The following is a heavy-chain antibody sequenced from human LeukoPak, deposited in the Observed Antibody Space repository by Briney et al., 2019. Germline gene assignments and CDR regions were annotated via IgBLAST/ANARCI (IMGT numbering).Heavy chain of an antibody. J-gene: IGHJ4*02. CDR3: ARVSPNTVTTLQYFDY. D-gene: IGHD4-17*01. CDR2: ISSSGTTI. V-gene: IGHV3-48*03. CDR1: GFTFSTYE. Sequence: GGSLRLSCAASGFTFSTYEMNWVRQAPGKGLEWISYISSSGTTIYYADSVKGRFTISRDNAKNSLYLQMNSLRAEDTAVYYCARVSPNTVTTLQYFDYWGQGTLVTVSS.